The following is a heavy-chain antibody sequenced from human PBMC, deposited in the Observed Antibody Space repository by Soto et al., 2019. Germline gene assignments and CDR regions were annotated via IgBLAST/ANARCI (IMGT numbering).Heavy chain of an antibody. V-gene: IGHV4-39*01. CDR1: GSSINSSGYY. Sequence: SETLSLTCTVSGSSINSSGYYWGWIRQPPGKGLEWIGSMFYGVSTYYNPSLKSRVTVSVDTSNNQFSLNLRSVTTADTAVYYCARLPSRHLVDYWGQGTLVTVYS. J-gene: IGHJ4*02. D-gene: IGHD6-13*01. CDR3: ARLPSRHLVDY. CDR2: MFYGVST.